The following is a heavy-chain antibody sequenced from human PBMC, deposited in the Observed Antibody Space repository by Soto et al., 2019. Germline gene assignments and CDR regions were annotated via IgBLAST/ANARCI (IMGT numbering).Heavy chain of an antibody. J-gene: IGHJ4*02. V-gene: IGHV4-59*01. Sequence: LSLTCTVSGGSFSHYYWGWIRQPPGKGLQWIAYIYYTGSTNFNPSLNSRISMSVDTSKNQFSLRLTSVTAAGTAVYYCARAYYDTSAYYPHFAYGSQGPLVTVA. D-gene: IGHD3-22*01. CDR2: IYYTGST. CDR1: GGSFSHYY. CDR3: ARAYYDTSAYYPHFAY.